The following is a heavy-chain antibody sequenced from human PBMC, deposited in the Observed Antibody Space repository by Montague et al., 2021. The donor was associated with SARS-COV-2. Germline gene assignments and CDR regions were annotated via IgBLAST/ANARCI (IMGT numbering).Heavy chain of an antibody. Sequence: SLRLSCAASGFTFNNFGMHWVRQAPGKGLEWVAVIWYDGSNKYYADSVKGRFTISRDNSKNTLYLQMNSLRAEDTAVYYCARQLGYYYGMDVWTKGPRSPSP. D-gene: IGHD3-10*01. J-gene: IGHJ6*02. CDR3: ARQLGYYYGMDV. CDR2: IWYDGSNK. CDR1: GFTFNNFG. V-gene: IGHV3-33*01.